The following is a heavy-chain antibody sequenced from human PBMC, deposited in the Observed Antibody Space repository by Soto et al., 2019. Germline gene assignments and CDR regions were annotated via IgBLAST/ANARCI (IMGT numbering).Heavy chain of an antibody. J-gene: IGHJ6*02. CDR3: AKDTVAGTPRSPMDG. V-gene: IGHV3-30*18. CDR2: ISYDGSNK. Sequence: QVQLVEAGGGVGQPGRSLSLSCAASGFTFSSYGMHWVRQAPGKGLEWVAVISYDGSNKYYADSVKGRFTISRDNSKNTLYLQMSSLRAEDTAVYYCAKDTVAGTPRSPMDGSGQGTTVTVSS. CDR1: GFTFSSYG. D-gene: IGHD6-19*01.